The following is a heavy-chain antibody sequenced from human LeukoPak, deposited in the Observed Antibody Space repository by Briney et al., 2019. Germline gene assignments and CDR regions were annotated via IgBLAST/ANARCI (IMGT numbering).Heavy chain of an antibody. V-gene: IGHV1-2*02. Sequence: ASVKVSCKASGYTFTGYYMHWVRPAPGQGLEWMGWINPNSGGTNYAQKFQGRVTMTRDTSISTAYMELSRLRSDDTAVYYCARVPAAPPSYYYGMDVWGQGTTVTVSS. CDR2: INPNSGGT. J-gene: IGHJ6*02. CDR3: ARVPAAPPSYYYGMDV. D-gene: IGHD2-2*01. CDR1: GYTFTGYY.